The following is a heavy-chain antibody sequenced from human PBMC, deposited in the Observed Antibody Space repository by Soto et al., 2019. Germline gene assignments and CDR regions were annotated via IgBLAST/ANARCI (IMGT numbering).Heavy chain of an antibody. CDR3: AREGGYSYGTEYYFDY. CDR1: GCTFSSYA. J-gene: IGHJ4*02. CDR2: IIPIFGTA. D-gene: IGHD5-18*01. Sequence: SVKVSCKASGCTFSSYAISWVRQAPGQGLEWMGGIIPIFGTANYAQKFQGRVTITADESTSTAYMELSSLRSEDTAVYYCAREGGYSYGTEYYFDYWGQGTLVTVS. V-gene: IGHV1-69*13.